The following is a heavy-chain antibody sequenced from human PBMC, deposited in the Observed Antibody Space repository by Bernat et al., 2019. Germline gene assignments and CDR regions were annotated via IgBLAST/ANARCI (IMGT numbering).Heavy chain of an antibody. J-gene: IGHJ4*02. Sequence: VQLVESGGGVVQPGRSLRLSCAVSGFTFNTYSMYWVRQAPGKGLVWVSRINSDGSTTTYADSVKGRFTISRDNAKNTLYLQTNSLRAEDTAVYYCARVPYGGNYPFDYWGQGTLVTVSS. CDR1: GFTFNTYS. CDR3: ARVPYGGNYPFDY. V-gene: IGHV3-74*02. D-gene: IGHD4-23*01. CDR2: INSDGSTT.